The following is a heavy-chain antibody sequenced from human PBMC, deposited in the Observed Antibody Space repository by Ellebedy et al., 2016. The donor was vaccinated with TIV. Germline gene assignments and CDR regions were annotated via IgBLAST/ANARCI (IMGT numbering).Heavy chain of an antibody. CDR2: IYPADSTT. V-gene: IGHV5-51*01. CDR3: ARHTDDWFDP. Sequence: GESLKISCKGSGYNFSNYWIAWVRQMPGKGLEWMGIIYPADSTTRYRPSFQGQVTISADKSISTAYLQWSSLKASDTAMYYCARHTDDWFDPWGQGTLVTVSS. J-gene: IGHJ5*02. CDR1: GYNFSNYW.